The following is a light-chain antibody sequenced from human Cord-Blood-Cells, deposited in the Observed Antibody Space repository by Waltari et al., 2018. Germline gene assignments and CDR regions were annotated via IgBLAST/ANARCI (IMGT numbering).Light chain of an antibody. CDR2: DAS. CDR1: QDISNY. Sequence: DIQMTQSPSSLSASVGDRVTITCQASQDISNYLNWYQQKPGKAPKHLIYDASNLETGVPSRFSRSGSGTDFTFTISSLQPEDIATYYCQQYDNLPPLTFGGGTKVEIK. V-gene: IGKV1-33*01. J-gene: IGKJ4*02. CDR3: QQYDNLPPLT.